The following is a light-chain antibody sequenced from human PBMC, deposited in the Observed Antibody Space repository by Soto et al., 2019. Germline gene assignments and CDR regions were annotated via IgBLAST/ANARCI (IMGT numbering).Light chain of an antibody. Sequence: QSALTQPPSASGSPGQSVTISCTGTSSDVGGYNYVSWYQQHPGNAPKLIIHEVTKRPSGVPDRFSGSKSGNTASLTVSGLHPDDEADYYCSSYAGINNYVFGTGTKLTVL. CDR3: SSYAGINNYV. V-gene: IGLV2-8*01. CDR2: EVT. CDR1: SSDVGGYNY. J-gene: IGLJ1*01.